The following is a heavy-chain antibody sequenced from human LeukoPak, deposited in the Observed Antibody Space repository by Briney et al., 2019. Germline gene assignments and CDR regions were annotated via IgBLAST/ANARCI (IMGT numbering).Heavy chain of an antibody. D-gene: IGHD4-17*01. CDR1: GFTFRTYN. J-gene: IGHJ4*02. V-gene: IGHV3-48*01. Sequence: GGSLRLSCAASGFTFRTYNMNWVRQAPGKGLEWVSYITSGGTTIYYADSVKGRFTISRDNAKNSLYLQMNSLRAEDTAVYYCARDYSTVTTFFDYWGQGTLVTVSS. CDR2: ITSGGTTI. CDR3: ARDYSTVTTFFDY.